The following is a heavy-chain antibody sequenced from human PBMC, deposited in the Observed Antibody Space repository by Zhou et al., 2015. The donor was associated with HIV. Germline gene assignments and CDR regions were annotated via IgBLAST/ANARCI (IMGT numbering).Heavy chain of an antibody. D-gene: IGHD5-12*01. CDR2: IIPIFGTA. CDR1: GGTFSSYA. J-gene: IGHJ6*02. Sequence: QVQLVQSGAEVKKPGSSVKVSCKASGGTFSSYAISWVRQAPGQGLEWMGGIIPIFGTANYAQKFQGRVTITADESTSTAYMELSSLRSEDTAVYYCARDLVATTKDRNYYGMDVWGQGTTVTVSS. CDR3: ARDLVATTKDRNYYGMDV. V-gene: IGHV1-69*01.